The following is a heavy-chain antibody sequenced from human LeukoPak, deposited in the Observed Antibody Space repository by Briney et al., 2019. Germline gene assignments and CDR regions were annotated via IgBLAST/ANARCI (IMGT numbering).Heavy chain of an antibody. Sequence: PGGSLRLSCAASGFTFSSYSMNWVRQAPGKGLEWVANIKQDGSEKYYVDSVKGRFTISRDNAKNSLYLQMNSLRAEDTAVYYCARSDGSSWYSLHEYWGQGTLVTVSS. CDR1: GFTFSSYS. CDR2: IKQDGSEK. V-gene: IGHV3-7*01. J-gene: IGHJ4*02. CDR3: ARSDGSSWYSLHEY. D-gene: IGHD6-13*01.